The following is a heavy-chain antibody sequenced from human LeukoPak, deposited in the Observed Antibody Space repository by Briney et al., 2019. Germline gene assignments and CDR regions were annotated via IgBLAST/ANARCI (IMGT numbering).Heavy chain of an antibody. D-gene: IGHD3-10*02. CDR2: IWYDGSDQ. Sequence: GGSLRLSCVASGFVFSSHGMNWVRQAPGKGLEWLTVIWYDGSDQYYADSVKGRFTISRDSGKNSVYLQMNSLTTDDTAFYFCAKELDTMFFDYWGQGALVTVSS. CDR3: AKELDTMFFDY. CDR1: GFVFSSHG. J-gene: IGHJ4*02. V-gene: IGHV3-33*03.